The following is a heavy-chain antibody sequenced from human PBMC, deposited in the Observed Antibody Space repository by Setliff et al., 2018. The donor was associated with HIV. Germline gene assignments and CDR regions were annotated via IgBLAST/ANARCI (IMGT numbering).Heavy chain of an antibody. CDR2: IWYDGSNK. CDR1: GFTFSNYG. CDR3: AKAFEASDVFDV. J-gene: IGHJ3*01. D-gene: IGHD3-9*01. Sequence: GESPKISCAASGFTFSNYGMHWVRQAPGKGLEWVSVIWYDGSNKFYADSVKGRFTISRDNSKNTLYLQMNSLRAEDTAVYYCAKAFEASDVFDVWGQGTVVTVSS. V-gene: IGHV3-33*06.